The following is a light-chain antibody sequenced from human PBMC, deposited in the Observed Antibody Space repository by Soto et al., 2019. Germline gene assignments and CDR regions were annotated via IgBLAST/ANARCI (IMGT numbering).Light chain of an antibody. J-gene: IGLJ2*01. CDR3: RTWDSSLSALVV. Sequence: QSVLTQPPSVSAAPGQKVTISCSGSSSNIGNNYVSWYQQLPGTAPKLLIYDNNKRPSGIPDRFSGSKSGTSATLGITGLQTGDEADYYCRTWDSSLSALVVFGGGTKVTVL. CDR2: DNN. CDR1: SSNIGNNY. V-gene: IGLV1-51*01.